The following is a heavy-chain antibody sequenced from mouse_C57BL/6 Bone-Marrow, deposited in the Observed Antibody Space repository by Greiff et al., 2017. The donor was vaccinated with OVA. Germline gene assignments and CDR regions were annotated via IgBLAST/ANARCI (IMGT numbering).Heavy chain of an antibody. CDR2: IDPETGGT. Sequence: VKLVESGAELVRPGASVTLSCKASGYTFTDYEMHWVKQTPVHGLEWIGAIDPETGGTAYNQKFKGKAILTADNSSSTAYMELRSLTSEDSAVYYCTRGYSNYYAMDYWGQGTSVTVSS. V-gene: IGHV1-15*01. J-gene: IGHJ4*01. CDR1: GYTFTDYE. CDR3: TRGYSNYYAMDY. D-gene: IGHD2-5*01.